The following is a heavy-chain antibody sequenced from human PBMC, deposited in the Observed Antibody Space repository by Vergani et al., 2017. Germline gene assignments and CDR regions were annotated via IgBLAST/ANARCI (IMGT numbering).Heavy chain of an antibody. CDR2: ISSSSSTI. CDR3: AKPLVVVTAIPFDY. V-gene: IGHV3-48*01. J-gene: IGHJ4*02. Sequence: EVQLLESGGGLVQPGGSLRLSCAASGFTFSSYSMNWVRQAPGKGLEWVSYISSSSSTIYYADSVKGRFTISRDNAKNSLYLQMNSLRAEDTAVYYCAKPLVVVTAIPFDYWGQGTLVTVSS. CDR1: GFTFSSYS. D-gene: IGHD2-21*02.